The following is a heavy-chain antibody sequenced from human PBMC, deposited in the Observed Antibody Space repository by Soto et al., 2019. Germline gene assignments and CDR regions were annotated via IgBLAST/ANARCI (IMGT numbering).Heavy chain of an antibody. CDR2: IYYSGST. J-gene: IGHJ6*03. D-gene: IGHD2-2*01. CDR3: ARDRYCSSTSCYLSRMGAYYYYYMDV. V-gene: IGHV4-61*08. CDR1: CGSNSSGGYY. Sequence: SETLSLTCTVSCGSNSSGGYYWSLIRQPPGKGLEWIGYIYYSGSTNYNPSLKSRVTISVDTSKNQFSLKLSSVTAADTAVYYCARDRYCSSTSCYLSRMGAYYYYYMDVWGKGTTVTVSS.